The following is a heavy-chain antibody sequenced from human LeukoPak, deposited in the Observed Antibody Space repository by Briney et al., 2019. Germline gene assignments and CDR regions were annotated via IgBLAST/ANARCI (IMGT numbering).Heavy chain of an antibody. CDR3: AKDKQWLVPGNWFDL. J-gene: IGHJ5*02. V-gene: IGHV3-23*01. Sequence: GGSLRLSCAASGFTFSSYAMNWARQAPGKGLEWVSAISGSGGSTYYADSVKGRFTISRDNSKNTLYLQINILRGEDTAKYYCAKDKQWLVPGNWFDLWGQGTLVTVSS. CDR2: ISGSGGST. D-gene: IGHD6-19*01. CDR1: GFTFSSYA.